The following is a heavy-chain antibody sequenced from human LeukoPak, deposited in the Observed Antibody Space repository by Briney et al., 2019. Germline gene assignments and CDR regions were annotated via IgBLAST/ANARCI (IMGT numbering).Heavy chain of an antibody. V-gene: IGHV1-2*02. CDR1: GYSFTGYY. CDR3: MLVVDYGDFDAFDI. CDR2: IDPNRGDI. Sequence: ASVKVFCNAPGYSFTGYYMHWVRQAPRQGPEWMCGIDPNRGDINYAQKFQGRVTMSRDTSIRTADMELSRLRSNDTAVHYCMLVVDYGDFDAFDIWGQGTMVTVSS. D-gene: IGHD4-17*01. J-gene: IGHJ3*02.